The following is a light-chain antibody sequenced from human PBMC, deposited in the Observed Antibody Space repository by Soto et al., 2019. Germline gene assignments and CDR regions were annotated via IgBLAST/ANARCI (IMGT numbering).Light chain of an antibody. V-gene: IGLV8-61*01. CDR3: VLYMGSGIWV. CDR2: STN. Sequence: QAVVTQEPSFSVSPGRTVTLTCGLTSGSVSTSYHPSWYQQTPGQAPRTLIYSTNTRSSGVPDRFSGSILENKAALTITGAQADDESDYYCVLYMGSGIWVFGGGTKLTVL. J-gene: IGLJ3*02. CDR1: SGSVSTSYH.